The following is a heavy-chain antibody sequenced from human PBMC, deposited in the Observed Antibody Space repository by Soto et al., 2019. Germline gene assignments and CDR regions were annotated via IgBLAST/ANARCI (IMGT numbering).Heavy chain of an antibody. CDR2: IYYSGST. Sequence: SETLSLTCTVSGGSISSGGYYWSWIRQHPGKGLEWIGYIYYSGSTYYNPSLKSRVTISVDTSKNQFSLKLSSVTAADTAVYYCARGLDYDFWSGYYTHYYYYMDVWGKGTTVTVSS. CDR3: ARGLDYDFWSGYYTHYYYYMDV. V-gene: IGHV4-31*03. J-gene: IGHJ6*03. D-gene: IGHD3-3*01. CDR1: GGSISSGGYY.